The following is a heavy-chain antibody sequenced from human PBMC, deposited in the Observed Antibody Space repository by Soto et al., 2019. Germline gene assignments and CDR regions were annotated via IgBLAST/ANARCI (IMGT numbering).Heavy chain of an antibody. J-gene: IGHJ4*02. CDR1: GGSFSGYY. D-gene: IGHD6-19*01. Sequence: TSETLSLTCAVYGGSFSGYYWTWIRQPPGKGLEWIGYIYYSGSTNYNPSLKSRVTIAIDTSKNQFSLKLNSVTAADTAVYYCAKGNGWYYYWGQGTLVTVSS. V-gene: IGHV4-59*01. CDR3: AKGNGWYYY. CDR2: IYYSGST.